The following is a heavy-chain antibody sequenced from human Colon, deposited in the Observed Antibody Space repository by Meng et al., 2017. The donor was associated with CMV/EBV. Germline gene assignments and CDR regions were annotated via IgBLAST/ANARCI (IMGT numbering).Heavy chain of an antibody. Sequence: SETLSLTCAVSGGSISSSNWWSWVRQPPGKGLEWIGEIYHSGSTNYNPSLKSRVTISVVKSKNQFSLKLSSVTAADTAVYYCARAVVAATRSYDYWGQGTLVTVSS. CDR2: IYHSGST. CDR3: ARAVVAATRSYDY. V-gene: IGHV4-4*02. D-gene: IGHD2-15*01. J-gene: IGHJ4*02. CDR1: GGSISSSNW.